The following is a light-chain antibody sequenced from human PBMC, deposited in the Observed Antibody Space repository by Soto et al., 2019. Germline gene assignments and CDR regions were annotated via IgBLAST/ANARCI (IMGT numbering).Light chain of an antibody. CDR3: QPWDPHVI. Sequence: QPVLTQSPSASASLGASVKLTCTLSSGHSTYAIAWHQQQPEKGPRYLMEINSDGSHNKGDGIPDRFSGSSSGTERYLTISSLQSEDEADYYCQPWDPHVIFGGGTKLTVL. CDR1: SGHSTYA. V-gene: IGLV4-69*01. CDR2: INSDGSH. J-gene: IGLJ2*01.